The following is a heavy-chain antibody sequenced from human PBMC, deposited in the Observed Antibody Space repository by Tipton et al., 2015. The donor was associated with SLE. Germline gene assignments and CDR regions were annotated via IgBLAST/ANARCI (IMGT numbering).Heavy chain of an antibody. V-gene: IGHV4-59*01. Sequence: TLSLTCTVSGASISDYYWTWIRQFPGKGLEWIGYIDYSGSTNYNPPLKSRLTISGDTSKNQFSLHLTSVTAADTAIYYCARVGYLGSGETWDMDVWGKGITVTVSS. CDR1: GASISDYY. CDR2: IDYSGST. J-gene: IGHJ6*03. CDR3: ARVGYLGSGETWDMDV. D-gene: IGHD3-10*01.